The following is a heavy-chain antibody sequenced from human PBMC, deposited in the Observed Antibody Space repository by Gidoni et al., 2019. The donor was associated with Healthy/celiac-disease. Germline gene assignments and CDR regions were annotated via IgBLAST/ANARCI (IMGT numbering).Heavy chain of an antibody. CDR2: IYFSGST. D-gene: IGHD2-8*01. Sequence: QLQLQASCPGLLKPSETLSLTCTVSGGSIRTSSYYLGWIRPPPGKGLEWIGSIYFSGSTYYNPSLKSRVTIAVDTSKNQFSLKLSSVTAADTAVYYCAIDCTNGVCIRGSYYYYGMDVWGQGTTVTVSS. CDR1: GGSIRTSSYY. V-gene: IGHV4-39*01. CDR3: AIDCTNGVCIRGSYYYYGMDV. J-gene: IGHJ6*02.